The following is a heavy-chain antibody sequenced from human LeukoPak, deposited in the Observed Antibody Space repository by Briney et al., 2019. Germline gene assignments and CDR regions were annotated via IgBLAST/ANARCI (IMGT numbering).Heavy chain of an antibody. D-gene: IGHD6-6*01. Sequence: GRSLRLSWVSSGFTFSSYWMHWVRQAPGKGLVWVSRINTDGRTTTYADSVKGRFTISRDNAKNTLYLHMNSLRAEDTAVYYCARAEGSGSSFYYYYYYMDVWGKGTTVTVSS. CDR3: ARAEGSGSSFYYYYYYMDV. CDR1: GFTFSSYW. CDR2: INTDGRTT. J-gene: IGHJ6*03. V-gene: IGHV3-74*01.